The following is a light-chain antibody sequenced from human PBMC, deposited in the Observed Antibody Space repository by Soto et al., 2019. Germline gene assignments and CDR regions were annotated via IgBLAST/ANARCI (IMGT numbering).Light chain of an antibody. J-gene: IGKJ3*01. V-gene: IGKV3-15*01. Sequence: EIVMTQSPATLSVSPGERATLSCRASQSVRSNLAWYQQRRGQAPRLLIYGASTRATGIPTRFSGSGSGTDFTLTISSLQSEDFAVYYCQQYDDWPPVFTFGPGTKVDIK. CDR3: QQYDDWPPVFT. CDR1: QSVRSN. CDR2: GAS.